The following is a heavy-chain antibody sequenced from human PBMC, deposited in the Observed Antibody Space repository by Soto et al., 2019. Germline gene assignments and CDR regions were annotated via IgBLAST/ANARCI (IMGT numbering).Heavy chain of an antibody. J-gene: IGHJ6*03. CDR2: IYYSGST. CDR3: ARHDQYYDFWSPRDKAYYYYMDV. D-gene: IGHD3-3*01. V-gene: IGHV4-59*08. Sequence: SETLSLTCTVSGGSISSYYWSWIRQPPGKGLEWIGYIYYSGSTNYNPSLKSRVTISVDTSKNQFSLKLSSVTAADTAVYYCARHDQYYDFWSPRDKAYYYYMDVRGKGTTVTVSS. CDR1: GGSISSYY.